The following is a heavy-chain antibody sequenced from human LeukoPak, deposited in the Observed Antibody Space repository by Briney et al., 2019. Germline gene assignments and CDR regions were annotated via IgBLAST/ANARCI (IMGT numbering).Heavy chain of an antibody. CDR1: GYTFTSYY. Sequence: GASVKVSCKASGYTFTSYYMHWVRQAPGQGLEWVGIINPSGGSTSYAQKFQGRVTMTRDMSTSTVYMELSSLRSEDTAVYYCARALAPYYYYMDVWGKGTTVTVSS. CDR3: ARALAPYYYYMDV. J-gene: IGHJ6*03. V-gene: IGHV1-46*01. CDR2: INPSGGST.